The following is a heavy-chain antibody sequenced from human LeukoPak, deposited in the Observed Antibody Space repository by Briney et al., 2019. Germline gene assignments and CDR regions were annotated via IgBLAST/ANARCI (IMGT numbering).Heavy chain of an antibody. CDR1: GFTFSSYG. Sequence: GRSLRLSCAASGFTFSSYGMHWVRQAPGKGLEWVAVIWYDGSNKYYADSVKGRFTISRDNSKNTLYLQMNSLRAEDTAVYYCAKVLGQYYYYYMDVWGKGTTVTVSS. J-gene: IGHJ6*03. D-gene: IGHD3-16*01. CDR2: IWYDGSNK. V-gene: IGHV3-33*06. CDR3: AKVLGQYYYYYMDV.